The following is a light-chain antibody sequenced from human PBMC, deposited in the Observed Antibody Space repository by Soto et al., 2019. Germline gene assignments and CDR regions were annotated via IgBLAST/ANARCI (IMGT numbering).Light chain of an antibody. CDR3: QQYMSYS. CDR1: QSISNW. CDR2: HAS. V-gene: IGKV1-5*01. Sequence: DIQMTQSPSTLPASVGDRVTITCRASQSISNWLAWYQHKPGTAPKLLIYHASTLESGVPSRFSGSGSGTEFTLTISSLQPDDFATYYCQQYMSYSFGQGTKVEIK. J-gene: IGKJ1*01.